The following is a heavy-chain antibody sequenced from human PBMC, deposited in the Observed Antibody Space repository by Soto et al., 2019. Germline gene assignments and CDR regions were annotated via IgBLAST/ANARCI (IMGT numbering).Heavy chain of an antibody. CDR3: AKDDSSGYPHVDY. CDR1: GFTFSSYG. Sequence: GGSLRLSCAASGFTFSSYGMHWVRQAPGKGLEWVAVISYDGSNKYYADSVKGRFTISRDNSKSTLYLQMNSLRAEDTAVYYCAKDDSSGYPHVDYWGQGTLVTVSS. CDR2: ISYDGSNK. J-gene: IGHJ4*02. D-gene: IGHD3-22*01. V-gene: IGHV3-30*18.